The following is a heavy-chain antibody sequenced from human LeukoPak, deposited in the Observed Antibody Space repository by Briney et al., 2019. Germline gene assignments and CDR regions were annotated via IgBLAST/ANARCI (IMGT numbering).Heavy chain of an antibody. CDR2: MYSSGST. V-gene: IGHV4-59*01. D-gene: IGHD2-2*01. J-gene: IGHJ5*02. CDR1: GGSISSYY. CDR3: ARAGVVIPASFDP. Sequence: SETLSLTCTVSGGSISSYYWSWIRQPPGKGLEWIGYMYSSGSTNYNPSLKSRVTISVDTSKNQFSLRLSSVTAADTAVYYCARAGVVIPASFDPWGQGTLVTVSS.